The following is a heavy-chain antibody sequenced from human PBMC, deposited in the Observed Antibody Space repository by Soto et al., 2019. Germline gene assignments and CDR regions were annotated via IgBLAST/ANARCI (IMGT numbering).Heavy chain of an antibody. V-gene: IGHV4-59*12. J-gene: IGHJ3*02. CDR1: VDSITTYY. D-gene: IGHD1-1*01. Sequence: QVQLQESGPGLVKASETLSLTCTVSVDSITTYYWSWIRQPPGKGLEWIGEINHSGGTNYIPSLKSRVTISLDTSKNQFSLKLSSVTATDRAVYYCARFDITTTGTSAFDIWGQGTMVTVSS. CDR3: ARFDITTTGTSAFDI. CDR2: INHSGGT.